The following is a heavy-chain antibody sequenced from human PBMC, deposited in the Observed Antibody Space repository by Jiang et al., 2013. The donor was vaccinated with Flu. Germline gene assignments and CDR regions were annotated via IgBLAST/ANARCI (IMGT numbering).Heavy chain of an antibody. CDR2: LAPEVGAT. J-gene: IGHJ3*01. CDR3: ATAKSLKPTNIPVPGPKGVPDV. V-gene: IGHV1-69-2*01. D-gene: IGHD6-19*01. CDR1: GHTFGDYT. Sequence: GAEVKKPGTTVKISCQISGHTFGDYTIHWVQQAPGKGLEWMGLLAPEVGATSYTEKFQGRVTISADTSTDTAYMELRSLTSDDTAVYYCATAKSLKPTNIPVPGPKGVPDVWGPRDHGHRLF.